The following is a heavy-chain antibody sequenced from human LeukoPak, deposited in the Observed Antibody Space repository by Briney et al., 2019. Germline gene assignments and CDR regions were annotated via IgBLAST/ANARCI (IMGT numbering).Heavy chain of an antibody. J-gene: IGHJ4*02. Sequence: ASVRVSCKASGGTFSSYAISWVRQAPGQGLEWMGGIIPIFGTANYAQKFQGRVTITTDESTSTAYMELSSLRSEDTAVYYCARGRNSNFDYWGQGTLVTVSS. CDR1: GGTFSSYA. CDR2: IIPIFGTA. CDR3: ARGRNSNFDY. V-gene: IGHV1-69*05. D-gene: IGHD1-14*01.